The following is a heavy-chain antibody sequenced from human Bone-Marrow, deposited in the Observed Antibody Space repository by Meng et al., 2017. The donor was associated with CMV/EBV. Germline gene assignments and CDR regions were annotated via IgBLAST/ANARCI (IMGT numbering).Heavy chain of an antibody. J-gene: IGHJ4*02. CDR2: IKQDGSEK. D-gene: IGHD1-1*01. Sequence: GESLKISCAASGLTFSSYWMSWVRQAAGKGLEWVANIKQDGSEKYYVDSVKGRFTISRDNAKNSLYLQMNSLRAEDTAVYYCAREPDNLDYWGQGTLVTVSS. CDR1: GLTFSSYW. CDR3: AREPDNLDY. V-gene: IGHV3-7*01.